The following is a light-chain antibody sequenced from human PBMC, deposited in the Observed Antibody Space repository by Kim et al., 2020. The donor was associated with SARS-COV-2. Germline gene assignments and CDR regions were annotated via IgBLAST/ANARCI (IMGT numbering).Light chain of an antibody. CDR1: QEIKRY. V-gene: IGKV1-33*01. Sequence: AAGGDRATVTWQARQEIKRYLIWFQQKPGKAPKLLIYDTSNLEVGVPLRFSGSGSGTHFTLTISGLQPEDVATYYCQQSDNRPLTFGPGTKVDI. CDR3: QQSDNRPLT. CDR2: DTS. J-gene: IGKJ3*01.